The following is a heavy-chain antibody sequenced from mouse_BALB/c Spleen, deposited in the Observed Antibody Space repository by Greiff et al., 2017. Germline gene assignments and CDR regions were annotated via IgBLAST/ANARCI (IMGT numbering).Heavy chain of an antibody. V-gene: IGHV5-17*02. CDR1: GFTFSSFG. CDR2: ISSGSSTI. D-gene: IGHD1-1*01. CDR3: ARNYYGSSYVDWYFDV. Sequence: EVQLVESGGGLVQPGGSRKLSCAASGFTFSSFGMHWVRQAPEKGLEWVAYISSGSSTIYYADTVKGRFTISRDNPKNTLFLQMTSLRSEDTAMYYCARNYYGSSYVDWYFDVWGAGTTVTVSS. J-gene: IGHJ1*01.